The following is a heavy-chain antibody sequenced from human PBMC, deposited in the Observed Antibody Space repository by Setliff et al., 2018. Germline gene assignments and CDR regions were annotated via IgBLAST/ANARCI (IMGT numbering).Heavy chain of an antibody. CDR2: ISGSGGST. V-gene: IGHV3-23*01. CDR1: GFTFRSYA. Sequence: GGSLRLSCAASGFTFRSYAMNWIRQAPGKGLEWVSAISGSGGSTYYADSVKGRFTISRDNSKNTLYLQMNSLRAEDTAVCYCARAPSSSSASWFDPWGQGTLVTVSS. D-gene: IGHD6-6*01. CDR3: ARAPSSSSASWFDP. J-gene: IGHJ5*02.